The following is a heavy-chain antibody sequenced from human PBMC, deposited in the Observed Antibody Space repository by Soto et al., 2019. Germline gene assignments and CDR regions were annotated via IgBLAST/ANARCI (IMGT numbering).Heavy chain of an antibody. D-gene: IGHD3-22*01. CDR3: ASGYRLDAFDI. CDR2: IYYSGST. J-gene: IGHJ3*02. CDR1: GGYISSYY. Sequence: SQTLSLTCTVSGGYISSYYWSWIRQPQGKGLEWIGYIYYSGSTNYNPSLKSRVTISVDTSKNQFSLKLSSVTAADTAVYYCASGYRLDAFDIWGQGTMVTVSS. V-gene: IGHV4-59*01.